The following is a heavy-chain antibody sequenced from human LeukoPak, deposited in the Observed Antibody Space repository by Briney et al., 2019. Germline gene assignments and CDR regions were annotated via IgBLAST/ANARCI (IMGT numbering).Heavy chain of an antibody. V-gene: IGHV3-53*01. J-gene: IGHJ4*02. CDR3: ARAGDGYSYEIDY. D-gene: IGHD5-18*01. CDR1: GFTASSNY. CDR2: IYSGGST. Sequence: GGSLRLSCAASGFTASSNYMSWVRQAPGKGLEWVSVIYSGGSTYYADSVKGRFTISRDNSKNTLYLQMNSLRAEDTAVYYCARAGDGYSYEIDYWGQGTLVTVSS.